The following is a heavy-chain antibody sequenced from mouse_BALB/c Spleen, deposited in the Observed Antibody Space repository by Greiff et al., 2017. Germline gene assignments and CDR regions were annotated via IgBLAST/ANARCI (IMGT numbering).Heavy chain of an antibody. CDR2: INPSTGYT. J-gene: IGHJ4*01. Sequence: QVQLKESGAELAKPGASVKMSCKASGYTFTSYWMHWVKQRPGQGLEWIGYINPSTGYTEYIQKFKDKAILTAYKSSSTAYMQLSSLTSEDSAVYYCALYGNYAMDYWGQGTSVTVSS. CDR1: GYTFTSYW. CDR3: ALYGNYAMDY. D-gene: IGHD2-1*01. V-gene: IGHV1-7*01.